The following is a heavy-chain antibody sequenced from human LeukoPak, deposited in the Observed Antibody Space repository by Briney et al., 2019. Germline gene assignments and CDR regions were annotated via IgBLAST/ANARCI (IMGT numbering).Heavy chain of an antibody. CDR2: ISAYSGNT. J-gene: IGHJ3*02. Sequence: GASVKVSCKASGYTLTSYGLGWVRQAPGQGLEWMGWISAYSGNTNYAQKLQGRVTMTTDTSTSTAYMELRTLRSDDTAVYYCARTLGATTAFDIWGQGTVVTVSS. CDR1: GYTLTSYG. D-gene: IGHD1-26*01. CDR3: ARTLGATTAFDI. V-gene: IGHV1-18*01.